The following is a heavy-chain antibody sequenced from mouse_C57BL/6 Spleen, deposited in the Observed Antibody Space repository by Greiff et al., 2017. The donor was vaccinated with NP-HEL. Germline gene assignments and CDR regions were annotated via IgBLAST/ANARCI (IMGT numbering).Heavy chain of an antibody. D-gene: IGHD3-2*02. CDR3: ARDNSGYNAMDY. J-gene: IGHJ4*01. V-gene: IGHV1-4*01. CDR1: GYTFTSYT. Sequence: QVQLQQSGAELARPGASVKMSCKASGYTFTSYTMHWVKQRPGQGLEWIGYINPSSGYTKYNQKFKDKATLTADKSSSTACMQLSSLTSEDSAVYYCARDNSGYNAMDYWGQGTSVTVSS. CDR2: INPSSGYT.